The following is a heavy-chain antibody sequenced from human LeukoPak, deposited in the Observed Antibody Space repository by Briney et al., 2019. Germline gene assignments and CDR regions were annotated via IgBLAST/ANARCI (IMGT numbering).Heavy chain of an antibody. Sequence: ASVTVSCKASGYTFTSYGISWVRQAPGQGLEGMGWISAYNGNTNYAQKVQGRVTMTTDTSTSTAYMELRSLRSDDTAVYYCARVRDGSPDAFDIWGQGTMVTVSS. CDR3: ARVRDGSPDAFDI. CDR2: ISAYNGNT. CDR1: GYTFTSYG. V-gene: IGHV1-18*01. D-gene: IGHD5-24*01. J-gene: IGHJ3*02.